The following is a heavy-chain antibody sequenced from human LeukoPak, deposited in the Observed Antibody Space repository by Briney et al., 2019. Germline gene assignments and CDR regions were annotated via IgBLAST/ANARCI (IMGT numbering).Heavy chain of an antibody. D-gene: IGHD2-2*01. CDR3: ARARYCSSTSCSGPADDAFDI. CDR1: GYTFASYG. J-gene: IGHJ3*02. V-gene: IGHV1-18*01. CDR2: ISANKGNT. Sequence: ASVKVSCKASGYTFASYGISWVRQAPGRGLEWMGWISANKGNTDYAQNFQGRVTLTTDTSTRTAYMELRSLRFDDTPEYYCARARYCSSTSCSGPADDAFDIWGQGTMVTVSS.